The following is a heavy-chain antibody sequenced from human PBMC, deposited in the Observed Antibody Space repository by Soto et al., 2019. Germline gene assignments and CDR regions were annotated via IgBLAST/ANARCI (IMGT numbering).Heavy chain of an antibody. D-gene: IGHD3-16*01. CDR1: GGSISSGDYY. J-gene: IGHJ6*02. CDR2: IYYNGST. V-gene: IGHV4-30-4*01. CDR3: ARDLGLFAQHRMDV. Sequence: SETLSLTCTVSGGSISSGDYYWSWIRRPPGKGLEWIGYIYYNGSTYYNPSLKSRVTISVDTSKNQFSLKLSSVTAADTAVYYCARDLGLFAQHRMDVWGQGTTVTVS.